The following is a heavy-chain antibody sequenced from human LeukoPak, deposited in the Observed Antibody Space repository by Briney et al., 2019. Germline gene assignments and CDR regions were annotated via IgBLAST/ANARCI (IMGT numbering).Heavy chain of an antibody. CDR1: GGSISSSN. Sequence: ETLSLTCAVSGGSISSSNWWSWVRQPPGKGLEWVSAISGSGGSTYYADSVKGRFTISRDNSKNTLYLQMNSLRAEDTAVYYCAKDGYYYGSGSYSYYYYYMDVWGKGTTVTISS. V-gene: IGHV3-23*01. CDR3: AKDGYYYGSGSYSYYYYYMDV. J-gene: IGHJ6*03. D-gene: IGHD3-10*01. CDR2: ISGSGGST.